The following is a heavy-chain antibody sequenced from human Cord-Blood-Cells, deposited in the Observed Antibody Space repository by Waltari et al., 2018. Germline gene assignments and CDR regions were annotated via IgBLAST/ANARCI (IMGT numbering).Heavy chain of an antibody. V-gene: IGHV3-21*01. CDR3: ARGLLGYYYYYGMDV. CDR2: ISSSSSYI. CDR1: GFTFSSYS. Sequence: EVQLVESGGGLVKPGGSLRLSCAASGFTFSSYSMNWVRQASGKGLECVSSISSSSSYIYYADSVKGRFTISRDNAKNSLYLQMNSLRAEDTAVYYCARGLLGYYYYYGMDVWGQGTTVTVSS. D-gene: IGHD2-15*01. J-gene: IGHJ6*02.